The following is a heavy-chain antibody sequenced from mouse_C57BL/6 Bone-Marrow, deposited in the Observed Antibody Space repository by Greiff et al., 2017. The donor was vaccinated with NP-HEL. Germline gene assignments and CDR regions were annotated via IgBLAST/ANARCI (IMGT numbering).Heavy chain of an antibody. V-gene: IGHV1-55*01. CDR2: IYPGSGST. J-gene: IGHJ1*03. Sequence: QVQLQQPGAELVKPGASVKMSCKASGYTFTSYWITWVKQRPGQGLEWIGDIYPGSGSTNYNEKFKSKATLTVDTSSSTAYMQLSSLTSEDSAVYYCARWGFITTVVATEGYFDVWGTGTTVTVAS. CDR3: ARWGFITTVVATEGYFDV. CDR1: GYTFTSYW. D-gene: IGHD1-1*01.